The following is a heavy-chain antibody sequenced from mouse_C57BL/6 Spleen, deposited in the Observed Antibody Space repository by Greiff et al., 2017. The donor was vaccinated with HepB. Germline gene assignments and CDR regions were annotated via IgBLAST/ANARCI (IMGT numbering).Heavy chain of an antibody. CDR1: GYTFTDYE. CDR2: IDPETGGT. Sequence: QVQLQQSGAELVRPGASVTLSCKASGYTFTDYEMHWVKQTPVHGLEWIGAIDPETGGTAYNQKFKGKAILTADKSSSTAYMELRSLTSEDSAVYYCTRGDPYYGSSYDGLYYFDYWGQGTTLTVSS. J-gene: IGHJ2*01. CDR3: TRGDPYYGSSYDGLYYFDY. D-gene: IGHD1-1*01. V-gene: IGHV1-15*01.